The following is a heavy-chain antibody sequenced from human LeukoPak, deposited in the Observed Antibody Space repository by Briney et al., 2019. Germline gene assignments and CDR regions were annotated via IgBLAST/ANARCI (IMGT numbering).Heavy chain of an antibody. Sequence: PGGSLRLSCTASGFTFSTYWINWVRQSPGKGLVWVALINGDGSTTTHADSVKGRFTISRDNAKNTAYLQMNSLRDEDTAVYYCAKRTGYSSGCLGYWGQGTLVTVSS. J-gene: IGHJ4*02. CDR2: INGDGSTT. CDR1: GFTFSTYW. V-gene: IGHV3-74*03. D-gene: IGHD6-19*01. CDR3: AKRTGYSSGCLGY.